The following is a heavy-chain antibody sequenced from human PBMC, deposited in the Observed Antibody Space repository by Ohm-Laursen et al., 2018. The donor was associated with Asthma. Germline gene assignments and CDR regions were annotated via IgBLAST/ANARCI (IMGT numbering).Heavy chain of an antibody. J-gene: IGHJ4*02. V-gene: IGHV3-30-3*01. CDR2: ISYDGSNK. CDR1: GFTFSSYA. Sequence: LRLSCAASGFTFSSYAMHWVRQAPGKGLEWVAVISYDGSNKYYADSVKGRFTISRDNSKNTLYLQMNSLRAEDTAVYYCARDGSRSGHYPRPHDYWGQGTLVTVSS. D-gene: IGHD3-22*01. CDR3: ARDGSRSGHYPRPHDY.